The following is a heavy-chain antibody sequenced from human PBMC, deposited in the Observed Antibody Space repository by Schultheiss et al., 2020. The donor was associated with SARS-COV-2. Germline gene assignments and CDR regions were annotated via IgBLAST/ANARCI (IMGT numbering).Heavy chain of an antibody. CDR2: IYYSGST. V-gene: IGHV4-31*03. D-gene: IGHD3-10*01. Sequence: SETLSLTCTVSGGSISSGGYYWSWIRQHPGKGLEWIGYIYYSGSTYYNPSLKSRVTISVDTSKNQFSLKLSSVTAADTAVYYCARGGIAGSGSLVRGIHYYYYYGMDVWGQGTTVTVSS. CDR3: ARGGIAGSGSLVRGIHYYYYYGMDV. J-gene: IGHJ6*02. CDR1: GGSISSGGYY.